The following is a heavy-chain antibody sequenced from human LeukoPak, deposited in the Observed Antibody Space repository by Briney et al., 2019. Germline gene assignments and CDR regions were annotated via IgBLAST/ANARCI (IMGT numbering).Heavy chain of an antibody. CDR2: IYYSGST. J-gene: IGHJ3*02. V-gene: IGHV4-59*11. D-gene: IGHD6-6*01. CDR3: ARPYSSSSPDAFDI. Sequence: SETLSLTCTVSGGSISSHYWSWIRQPPGKGLEWIGYIYYSGSTNYNPSLKSRVTISVDTSKIQFSRKLSSVTAADTAVYYCARPYSSSSPDAFDIWGQGTMVTVSS. CDR1: GGSISSHY.